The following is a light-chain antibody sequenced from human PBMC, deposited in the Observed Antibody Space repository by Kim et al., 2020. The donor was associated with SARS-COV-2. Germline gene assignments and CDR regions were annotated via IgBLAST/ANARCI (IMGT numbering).Light chain of an antibody. J-gene: IGKJ1*01. V-gene: IGKV3-20*01. Sequence: EIVLTQSPGTLSLSPGERATLSCRASESVNSYLAWYQQKPGQAPRSLIYDASKRASGIPDRISGSGSGTDFTLTISRLEPEDFAVYYCQQYGSSPWTFGQGTKVDIK. CDR3: QQYGSSPWT. CDR1: ESVNSY. CDR2: DAS.